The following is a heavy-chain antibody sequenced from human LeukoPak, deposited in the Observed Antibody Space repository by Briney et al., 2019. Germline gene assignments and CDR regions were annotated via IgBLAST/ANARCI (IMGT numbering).Heavy chain of an antibody. D-gene: IGHD3-3*01. V-gene: IGHV3-53*05. CDR1: GLTVGANY. Sequence: PGGSLRLSCTASGLTVGANYMNWVRHAPGKGLEWVSVIYRGGTTSYAGSVKGRFTISRDNSKNTLFLQMNTLRPEDTAVYYCAGRSIFGLATRSGMDVWGQGTTVTVSS. J-gene: IGHJ6*02. CDR3: AGRSIFGLATRSGMDV. CDR2: IYRGGTT.